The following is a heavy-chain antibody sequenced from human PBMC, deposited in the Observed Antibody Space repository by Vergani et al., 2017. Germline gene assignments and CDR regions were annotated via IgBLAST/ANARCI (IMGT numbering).Heavy chain of an antibody. CDR3: GRGSDNYN. J-gene: IGHJ4*02. CDR2: IKNTGDST. V-gene: IGHV3-23*01. Sequence: EVQLLQSEGAVVQPGGSLRLSCVASGFTFSSYAMSWVRQGHGQGLEWFSSIKNTGDSTHYADSVKGRFTISRDNSKNTLYLQMNSRRVEDTAVYYCGRGSDNYNWGQGTLVTVSS. D-gene: IGHD5-24*01. CDR1: GFTFSSYA.